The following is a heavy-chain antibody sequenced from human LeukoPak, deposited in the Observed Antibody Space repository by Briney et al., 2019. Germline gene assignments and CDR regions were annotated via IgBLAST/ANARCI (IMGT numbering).Heavy chain of an antibody. CDR2: MYSGGAT. D-gene: IGHD3-22*01. CDR1: GFTVSSNY. CDR3: ARGELTTGNAFDI. Sequence: GGSLRLSCAASGFTVSSNYMSLVRQAPGKGLECVSVMYSGGATYYADFVKGRFTTSRDNSKNTLYLQMNTLRAEDTAVYSCARGELTTGNAFDIWGQGTMVTVSS. J-gene: IGHJ3*02. V-gene: IGHV3-53*01.